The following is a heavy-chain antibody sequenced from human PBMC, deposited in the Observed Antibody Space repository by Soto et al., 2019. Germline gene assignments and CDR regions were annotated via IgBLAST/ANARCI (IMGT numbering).Heavy chain of an antibody. CDR2: IYYSGST. CDR1: GGSISSGGYY. CDR3: ARGPTP. J-gene: IGHJ5*02. Sequence: QEQLQESGPGLVKPSQTLSLTCTVSGGSISSGGYYWSWIRQHPGKGLEWIGYIYYSGSTYYNPSPQSRVTISVDPSKNQFPLKLSLGAAGGKAGYYCARGPTPWGQGTLVTVSS. V-gene: IGHV4-31*03. D-gene: IGHD4-4*01.